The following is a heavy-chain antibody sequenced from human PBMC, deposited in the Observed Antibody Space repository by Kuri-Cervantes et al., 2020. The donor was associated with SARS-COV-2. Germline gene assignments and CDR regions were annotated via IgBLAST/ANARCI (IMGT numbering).Heavy chain of an antibody. CDR1: GYTLTELS. J-gene: IGHJ6*02. CDR3: ARDRGSSGWSWVYYYYGMDV. Sequence: ASVKVSCKVSGYTLTELSMHWVRQAPGKGLEWMGGFDPEDGETIYAQKFQGRVTMTEDTSTDTAYMELSSLRSDDTAVYYCARDRGSSGWSWVYYYYGMDVWGQGPTVTVSS. V-gene: IGHV1-24*01. CDR2: FDPEDGET. D-gene: IGHD6-19*01.